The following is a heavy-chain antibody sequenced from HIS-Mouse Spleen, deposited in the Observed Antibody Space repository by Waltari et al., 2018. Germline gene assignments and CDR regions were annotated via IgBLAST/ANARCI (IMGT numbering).Heavy chain of an antibody. CDR1: GYTFTGYY. V-gene: IGHV1-2*02. CDR2: INPNSGGT. D-gene: IGHD6-13*01. CDR3: ARDRSSSWYAFDI. J-gene: IGHJ3*02. Sequence: QVQLVQSGAEVKKPGASVKVSCKASGYTFTGYYMPWCPQAPGQGLEWMGWINPNSGGTNYAQKFQGRVTMTRDTSISTAYMELSRLRSDDTAVYYCARDRSSSWYAFDIWGQGTMVTVSS.